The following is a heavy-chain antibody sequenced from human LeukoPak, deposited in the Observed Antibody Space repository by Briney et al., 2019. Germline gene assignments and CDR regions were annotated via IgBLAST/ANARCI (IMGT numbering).Heavy chain of an antibody. J-gene: IGHJ4*02. V-gene: IGHV5-51*01. Sequence: GESLKISCKGSGYSFTSYWIGWVRQMPGKGLEWMGIIYPGDSDTRYSPSFQGQVTISVDRSISTAYLQWRSLKASDTAIYYCARSPTSISNPYYFDNWGQGTLVTVSS. CDR3: ARSPTSISNPYYFDN. CDR1: GYSFTSYW. D-gene: IGHD6-6*01. CDR2: IYPGDSDT.